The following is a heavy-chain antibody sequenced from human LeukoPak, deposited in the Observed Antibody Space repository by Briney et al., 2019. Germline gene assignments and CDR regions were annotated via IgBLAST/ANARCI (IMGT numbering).Heavy chain of an antibody. CDR1: GCSLSSYA. J-gene: IGHJ5*02. Sequence: SSVKVSCKDCGCSLSSYALSRLRQAPRQPLEWMGGIIPIFGTANYAQKFQGRVTITADKSTSTAYMELSSLRSEDTAVYYCASQVPWAAADNWFDPWGQGTLVTVSS. CDR2: IIPIFGTA. CDR3: ASQVPWAAADNWFDP. V-gene: IGHV1-69*06. D-gene: IGHD6-13*01.